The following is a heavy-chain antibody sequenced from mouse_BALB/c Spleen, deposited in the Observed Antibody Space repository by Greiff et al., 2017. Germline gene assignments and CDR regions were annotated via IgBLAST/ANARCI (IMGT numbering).Heavy chain of an antibody. CDR3: TREDTYYRYIFAY. J-gene: IGHJ3*01. CDR2: IYPGNSDT. Sequence: EVQLQQSGTVLARPGASVKMSCKASGYTFTSYWMHWVKQRPGQGLEWIGAIYPGNSDTSYNQKFKGKAKLTAVTSTSTAYMELSSLTNEDSAVYYCTREDTYYRYIFAYWGQGTLVTVSA. D-gene: IGHD2-14*01. V-gene: IGHV1-5*01. CDR1: GYTFTSYW.